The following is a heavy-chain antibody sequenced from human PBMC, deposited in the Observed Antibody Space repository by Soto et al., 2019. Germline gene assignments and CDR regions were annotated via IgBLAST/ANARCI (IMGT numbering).Heavy chain of an antibody. V-gene: IGHV3-30*18. CDR1: GFTFSSYG. CDR2: ISYDGSNK. Sequence: QVQLVESVGGVVQPGRSLRLSCAASGFTFSSYGMHWVRQAPGKGLEWVAVISYDGSNKYYADSVKGRFTISRDNSKNTLYLQMNSLRAEDTAVYYCAKDQRPVVVAAPSDYWGQGTLVTVSS. CDR3: AKDQRPVVVAAPSDY. J-gene: IGHJ4*02. D-gene: IGHD2-15*01.